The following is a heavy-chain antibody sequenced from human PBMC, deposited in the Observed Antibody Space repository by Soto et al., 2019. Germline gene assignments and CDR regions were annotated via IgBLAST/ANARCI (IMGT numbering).Heavy chain of an antibody. V-gene: IGHV1-24*01. CDR2: IDPTDSET. Sequence: PGKRLDWKGSIDPTDSETIYAHTFHGSVTMTEDTSTDTASMELSSLRSEDTAVYYCATGSDYGDYRSWGQGTLVTVSS. D-gene: IGHD4-17*01. J-gene: IGHJ5*02. CDR3: ATGSDYGDYRS.